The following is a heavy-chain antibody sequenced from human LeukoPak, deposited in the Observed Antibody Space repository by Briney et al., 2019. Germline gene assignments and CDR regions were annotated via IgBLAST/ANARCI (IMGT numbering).Heavy chain of an antibody. CDR1: GFTFSSYG. V-gene: IGHV3-30*18. Sequence: GGSLRLSCAASGFTFSSYGMHWARQAPGKGLEWVAVISYDGSNKYYADSVKGRFTISRDNSKNTLYLQMNSLRAEDTAVYYCANHVGELPPSYWGQGTLVTVSS. J-gene: IGHJ4*02. D-gene: IGHD1-26*01. CDR2: ISYDGSNK. CDR3: ANHVGELPPSY.